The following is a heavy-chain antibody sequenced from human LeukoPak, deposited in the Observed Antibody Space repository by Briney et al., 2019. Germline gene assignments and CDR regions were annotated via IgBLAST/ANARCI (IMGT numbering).Heavy chain of an antibody. Sequence: PSEPLSLTCTVSGGSISSGSYYWSWIRQPAGKGLEWIVRIYTSGSTNYNPSLKSRVTISVDTSKNQFSLKLSSVTAADTAVYYCARARSDIVVVPAALAFDIWGQGTMVTVSS. CDR1: GGSISSGSYY. V-gene: IGHV4-61*02. J-gene: IGHJ3*02. CDR3: ARARSDIVVVPAALAFDI. CDR2: IYTSGST. D-gene: IGHD2-2*01.